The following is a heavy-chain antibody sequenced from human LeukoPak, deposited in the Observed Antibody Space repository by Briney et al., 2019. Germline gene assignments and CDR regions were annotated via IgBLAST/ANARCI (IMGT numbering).Heavy chain of an antibody. Sequence: GASVKVSCKASGYTFTGYYMHWVRQAPGQGLEWMGWINPNSGGTNYAQKFQGRVTMTRDTSISTAYMELSRLRSDDTAVYYCASLGDSAYYYDSSDAFDIWGQGTMVTVSS. CDR3: ASLGDSAYYYDSSDAFDI. J-gene: IGHJ3*02. D-gene: IGHD3-22*01. CDR2: INPNSGGT. V-gene: IGHV1-2*02. CDR1: GYTFTGYY.